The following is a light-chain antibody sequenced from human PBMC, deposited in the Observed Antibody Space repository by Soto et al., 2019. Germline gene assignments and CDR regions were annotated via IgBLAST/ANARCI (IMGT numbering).Light chain of an antibody. CDR3: QQRSNWPLT. CDR2: DVS. J-gene: IGKJ4*01. V-gene: IGKV3-11*01. CDR1: QSVSSN. Sequence: EIVLTQSPATLSLSPGERATLSCRASQSVSSNLAWYQQKRGQAPRLLIYDVSNRATGIPARFSGSGSGTDFTLTISSLEPEDFAVYYCQQRSNWPLTFGGGTKVAIK.